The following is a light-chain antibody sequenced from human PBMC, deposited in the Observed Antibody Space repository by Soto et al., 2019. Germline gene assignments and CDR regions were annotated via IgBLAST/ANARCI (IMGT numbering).Light chain of an antibody. CDR3: QQSYNTPLT. CDR2: AAS. CDR1: QNIGKY. J-gene: IGKJ3*01. Sequence: IQMTQSPSSLSASVGDRVTITCRASQNIGKYLNWYQHRPGKAPNLLVYAASSLQSGVPSRFNGSESGTDFSLTITSLQPEDSATYYCQQSYNTPLTFGPGTKVDI. V-gene: IGKV1-39*01.